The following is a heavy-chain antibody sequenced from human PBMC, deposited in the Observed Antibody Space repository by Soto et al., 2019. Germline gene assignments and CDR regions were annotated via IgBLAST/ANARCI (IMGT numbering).Heavy chain of an antibody. J-gene: IGHJ5*02. V-gene: IGHV1-24*01. CDR1: GYTLTELS. CDR2: FDPEDGET. D-gene: IGHD6-13*01. Sequence: ASVKVSCTVSGYTLTELSMHWVRQAPGKGLEWMGGFDPEDGETIYAQKFQGRVTMTEDTSTDTAYMELSSLRSEDTAVYYCATSLRGYSSSWYMGGWFDPWGQGTLVTVSS. CDR3: ATSLRGYSSSWYMGGWFDP.